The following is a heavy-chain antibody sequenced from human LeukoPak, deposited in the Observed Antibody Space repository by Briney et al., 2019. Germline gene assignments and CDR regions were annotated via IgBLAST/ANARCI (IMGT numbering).Heavy chain of an antibody. CDR3: ATLTAMVPFDY. J-gene: IGHJ4*02. CDR2: INHSGST. D-gene: IGHD5-18*01. V-gene: IGHV4-34*01. CDR1: GGSFSGYY. Sequence: SETLSLTCAVYGGSFSGYYWSWIRQPPGKGLEWIGEINHSGSTNYNPSLKSRVTISVDTSKNQFSLKLSSVTAADTAVYYCATLTAMVPFDYWGQGTLVTVSS.